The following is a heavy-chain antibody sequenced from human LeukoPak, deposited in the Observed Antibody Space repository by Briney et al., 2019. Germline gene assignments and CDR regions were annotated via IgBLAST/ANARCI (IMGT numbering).Heavy chain of an antibody. Sequence: ASVKVSCKASGYTFTSYYMHWVRQAPGQGLEWMGIINPSGGSTSYAQKFQGRVTMTRDTSTSTVYMELSSPRSEDTAVYYCARGSRTYYYDSSGPGGYWGQGTLVTVSS. CDR2: INPSGGST. CDR3: ARGSRTYYYDSSGPGGY. CDR1: GYTFTSYY. J-gene: IGHJ4*02. V-gene: IGHV1-46*01. D-gene: IGHD3-22*01.